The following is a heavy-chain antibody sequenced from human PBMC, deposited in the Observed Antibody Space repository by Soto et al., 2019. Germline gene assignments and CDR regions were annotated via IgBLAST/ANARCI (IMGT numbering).Heavy chain of an antibody. D-gene: IGHD3-22*01. CDR3: AKYYYDRSGSPLAFDY. CDR1: GFTFRRYA. J-gene: IGHJ4*02. CDR2: ISGSGGTT. V-gene: IGHV3-23*01. Sequence: EVQLLESGGGLVQPGGSLRLSCAASGFTFRRYALSWVRQAPGKGLEWVSAISGSGGTTHYADSVKGRVTISRDNSKDTVFLQMNSLRAEDTAVYSCAKYYYDRSGSPLAFDYWGQGTLVTVSS.